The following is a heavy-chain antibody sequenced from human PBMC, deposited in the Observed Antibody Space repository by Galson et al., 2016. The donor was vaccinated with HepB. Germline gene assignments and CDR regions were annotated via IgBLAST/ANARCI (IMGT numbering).Heavy chain of an antibody. J-gene: IGHJ4*02. D-gene: IGHD1-26*01. CDR3: ARGDIVGAIFDY. Sequence: SLRLSCAASGFTFSSYWMTWVRQAPGKGLEWVANIKQDGREKYYVDSVKGRFAISRDNAKNSLTLQMNNLRAEDTALYYCARGDIVGAIFDYWGQGTLVTVSS. V-gene: IGHV3-7*02. CDR1: GFTFSSYW. CDR2: IKQDGREK.